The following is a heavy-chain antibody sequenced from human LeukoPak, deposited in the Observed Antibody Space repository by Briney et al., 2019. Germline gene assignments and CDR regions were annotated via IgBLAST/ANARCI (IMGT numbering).Heavy chain of an antibody. Sequence: GGSLRLSCAASGFTFSSYWMSWVRQAPGKGLEWVANIKQDGSEKYYVDSVKGRFTISRDNAKNSLYLQMNSLRAEDTAVYYCARVSSWLWAHYFDYWGQGTLVTVSS. CDR2: IKQDGSEK. D-gene: IGHD3-22*01. V-gene: IGHV3-7*01. CDR3: ARVSSWLWAHYFDY. CDR1: GFTFSSYW. J-gene: IGHJ4*02.